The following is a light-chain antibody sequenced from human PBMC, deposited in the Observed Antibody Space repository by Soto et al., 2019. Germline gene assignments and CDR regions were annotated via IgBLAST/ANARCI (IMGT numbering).Light chain of an antibody. CDR2: GAS. CDR3: QQYNNWPWT. V-gene: IGKV3-20*01. CDR1: QSVGSIY. J-gene: IGKJ1*01. Sequence: EIVLTQSPGTLSLSPGESATLSCRASQSVGSIYLAWYQQKPGQAPRLLIYGASSRATGIPDRFSGSGSGTDFTLTISSLQSEDFAVYYCQQYNNWPWTFGQGTKVEIK.